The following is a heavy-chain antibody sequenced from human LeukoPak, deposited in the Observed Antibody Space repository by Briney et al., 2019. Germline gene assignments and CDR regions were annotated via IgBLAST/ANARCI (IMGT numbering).Heavy chain of an antibody. D-gene: IGHD2-21*02. CDR3: VKLTAACFVDS. J-gene: IGHJ4*02. Sequence: GGSLRLSCAASGFSFDDYAMHWVRQAPGKGMEWVSGIGWNGGGIVYADSVKGRFTISRDNAKNSLYLQMNSLGAEDTALYYCVKLTAACFVDSWGQGTLVTVSS. CDR1: GFSFDDYA. CDR2: IGWNGGGI. V-gene: IGHV3-9*01.